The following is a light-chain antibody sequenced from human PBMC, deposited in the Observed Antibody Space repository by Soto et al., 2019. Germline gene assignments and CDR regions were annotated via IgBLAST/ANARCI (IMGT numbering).Light chain of an antibody. CDR1: SSDVGSYNL. V-gene: IGLV2-23*02. J-gene: IGLJ1*01. CDR2: EVS. Sequence: QSVLNQPASVSGSPGHSITLSCTGTSSDVGSYNLVSWYQQHPGKAPKLMIYEVSKRPSGVSNRFSGSKSGNTASLTISGLQAEDEADYYCCSYAGSSTYVFGTGTKVTVL. CDR3: CSYAGSSTYV.